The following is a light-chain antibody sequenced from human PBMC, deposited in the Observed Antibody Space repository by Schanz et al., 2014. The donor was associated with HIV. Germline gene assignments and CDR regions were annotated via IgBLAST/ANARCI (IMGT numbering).Light chain of an antibody. J-gene: IGKJ2*01. CDR3: QQYSDWPPST. V-gene: IGKV1-5*03. CDR2: QAS. CDR1: QSISSW. Sequence: DIQMTQSPSTLSASVGDRVTITCRASQSISSWLAWYQQKPGKAPKLLIYQASSLETGVPSRFSGSGSGTEFTLTISNLQPDDFATYYCQQYSDWPPSTFGQGTKVEIK.